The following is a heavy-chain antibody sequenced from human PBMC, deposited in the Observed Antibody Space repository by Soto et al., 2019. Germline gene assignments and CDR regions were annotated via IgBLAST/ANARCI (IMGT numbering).Heavy chain of an antibody. Sequence: EVQLVESGGGLVKPGGSLRLSCAASGFPFSSYNMNWVRQAPGKGLEWVSSISSTSTYIYYRDSVKGRFTISRDNAKNSLYLQMTSLRAVDTAVYYCARGETTGTPHFDYWGQATLVTLSS. CDR3: ARGETTGTPHFDY. V-gene: IGHV3-21*01. D-gene: IGHD1-1*01. J-gene: IGHJ4*02. CDR2: ISSTSTYI. CDR1: GFPFSSYN.